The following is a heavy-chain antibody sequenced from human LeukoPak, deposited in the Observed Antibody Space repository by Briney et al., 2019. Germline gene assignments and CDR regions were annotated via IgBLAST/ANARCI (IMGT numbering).Heavy chain of an antibody. CDR2: INPYNGNT. CDR3: ARDRSGSSSLDY. CDR1: GYTFTSYG. J-gene: IGHJ4*02. Sequence: EASVKVSCKASGYTFTSYGISWVRQAPGQGLEWMGWINPYNGNTKYPQKFQGRVTMTTDTSTSTAYMELSRLRSDDTAVYYCARDRSGSSSLDYWGQGTLVTVSS. V-gene: IGHV1-18*01. D-gene: IGHD6-13*01.